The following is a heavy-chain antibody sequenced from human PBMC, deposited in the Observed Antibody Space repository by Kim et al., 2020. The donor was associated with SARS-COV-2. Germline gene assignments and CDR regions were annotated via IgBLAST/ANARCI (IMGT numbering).Heavy chain of an antibody. CDR1: GFTFSSYW. J-gene: IGHJ4*02. CDR3: ARVYSPNRDCSSTSCVTQPNDY. CDR2: IKQDGSEK. V-gene: IGHV3-7*01. Sequence: GGSLRLSCAASGFTFSSYWMSWVRQAPGKGLEWVANIKQDGSEKYYVDSVKGRFTISRDNAKNSLYLQMNSLRAEDTAVYYCARVYSPNRDCSSTSCVTQPNDYWGQGTLVTVSS. D-gene: IGHD2-2*01.